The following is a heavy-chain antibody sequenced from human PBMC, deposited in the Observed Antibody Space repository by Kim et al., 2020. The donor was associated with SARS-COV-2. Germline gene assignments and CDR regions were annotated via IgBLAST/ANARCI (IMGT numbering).Heavy chain of an antibody. CDR1: GGTFSSYA. J-gene: IGHJ6*02. V-gene: IGHV1-69*13. CDR3: AGPKISGVRGVKRGLYGMDV. Sequence: SVKVSCKASGGTFSSYAISWVRQAPGQGLEWMGGIIPIFGTANYAQKFQGRVTITADESTSTAYMELSSLRSEDTAVYYCAGPKISGVRGVKRGLYGMDVWGQGTTVTVSS. D-gene: IGHD3-10*01. CDR2: IIPIFGTA.